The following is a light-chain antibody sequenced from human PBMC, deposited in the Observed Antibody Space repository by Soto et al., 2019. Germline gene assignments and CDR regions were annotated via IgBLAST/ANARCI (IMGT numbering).Light chain of an antibody. Sequence: DIVMTQSPDSLAVSLGERAPINCKSSQSVLYSSNNKNYLAWYQQKPGQPPKLLIYWASTRESGVPDRFSGSGSGTDFTLTISSLQAEDVAVYYCQQYYSTPDLTLGVWTKVEIK. V-gene: IGKV4-1*01. CDR2: WAS. CDR1: QSVLYSSNNKNY. CDR3: QQYYSTPDLT. J-gene: IGKJ4*01.